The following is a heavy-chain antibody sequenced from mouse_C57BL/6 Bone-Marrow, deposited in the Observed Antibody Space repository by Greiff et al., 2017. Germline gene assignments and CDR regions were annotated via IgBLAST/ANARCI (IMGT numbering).Heavy chain of an antibody. CDR1: GFTFSSYG. J-gene: IGHJ4*01. CDR2: ISSGGIYT. V-gene: IGHV5-6*02. CDR3: ARRGYYYAMDY. Sequence: EVMLVESGGDLVKPGGSLKLSCAASGFTFSSYGMSWVRQTPDKRLEWVATISSGGIYTYYPDSVKGRFTISRDNAKNTLYLQMSSLKSEDTAMYYCARRGYYYAMDYWGQGTSVTVSS.